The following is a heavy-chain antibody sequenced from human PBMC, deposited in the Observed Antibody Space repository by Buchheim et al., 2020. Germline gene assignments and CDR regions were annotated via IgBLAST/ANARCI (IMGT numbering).Heavy chain of an antibody. J-gene: IGHJ6*02. Sequence: QLVESGGGLVQPGGSLRLSCAASGFTFSNFSMHWVRQAPGKGLVWVSRTDSDGSSTDYADSVKGRFTRSRDNAKNTLYLQMNSLRPEDTAVYFCVRDWYGMDVWGRGTT. CDR1: GFTFSNFS. V-gene: IGHV3-74*01. CDR2: TDSDGSST. CDR3: VRDWYGMDV.